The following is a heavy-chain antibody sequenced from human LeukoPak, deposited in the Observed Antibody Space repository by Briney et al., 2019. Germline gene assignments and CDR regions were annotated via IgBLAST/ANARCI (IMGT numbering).Heavy chain of an antibody. D-gene: IGHD6-19*01. V-gene: IGHV4-38-2*02. J-gene: IGHJ2*01. CDR1: GYSISSGYY. Sequence: SETLSLTCTVSGYSISSGYYWGWIRQPPGKGLEWIGSIYHSGSTYYNPSLKSRVTISVDTSKNQFSLKLSSVTAADTAVYYCAREVGSGWYDFDLWGRGTLVTVSS. CDR2: IYHSGST. CDR3: AREVGSGWYDFDL.